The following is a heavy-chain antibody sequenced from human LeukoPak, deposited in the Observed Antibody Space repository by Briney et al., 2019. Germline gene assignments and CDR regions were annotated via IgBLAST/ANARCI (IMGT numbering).Heavy chain of an antibody. Sequence: GGSLRLSCAASGFTFSSYAMSWVPHAPGKGLEWVSAISGSGGSTYYADSVKGRFTISRDNSKNTLYLQMNSLRAEDTAVYYCAKAITRWIRDRWGQGTLVTVSS. D-gene: IGHD5-18*01. CDR2: ISGSGGST. V-gene: IGHV3-23*01. CDR3: AKAITRWIRDR. J-gene: IGHJ4*02. CDR1: GFTFSSYA.